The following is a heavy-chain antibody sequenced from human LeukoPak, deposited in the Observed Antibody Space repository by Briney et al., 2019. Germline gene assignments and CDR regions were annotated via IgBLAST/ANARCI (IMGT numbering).Heavy chain of an antibody. J-gene: IGHJ4*02. CDR3: AKDVSSIAVAAGADY. V-gene: IGHV3-30*18. Sequence: GGSLRLSCAASGFTFSSYWMSWVRQAPGKGLEWVAVISYDGSNKYYADSVKGRFTISRDNSKNTLYLQMNSLRAEDTAVYYCAKDVSSIAVAAGADYWGQGTLVTVSS. CDR1: GFTFSSYW. CDR2: ISYDGSNK. D-gene: IGHD6-19*01.